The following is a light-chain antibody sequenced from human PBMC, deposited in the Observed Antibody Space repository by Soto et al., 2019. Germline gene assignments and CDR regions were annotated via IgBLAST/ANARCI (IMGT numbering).Light chain of an antibody. V-gene: IGKV1-27*01. CDR1: QGIAPY. Sequence: DVPMTQSPSSLSAFVGDRVTITCRASQGIAPYLAWFQQKPGKVPKLLIYATSTLQSGVPSRFSGSGSGTDFTLTINSLQPEDVGTYYCRKYNSAPLTFGGGTKVEIK. CDR3: RKYNSAPLT. J-gene: IGKJ4*01. CDR2: ATS.